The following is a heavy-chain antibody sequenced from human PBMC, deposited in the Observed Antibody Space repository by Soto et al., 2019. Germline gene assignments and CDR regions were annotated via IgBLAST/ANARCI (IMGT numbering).Heavy chain of an antibody. CDR3: AKNGQPPYYYYGMDV. V-gene: IGHV1-18*01. CDR2: ISGYNGDT. D-gene: IGHD2-8*01. Sequence: QGQLVQSGPEVKKPGASVKVSCKASGYTFSRYGISWVRQAPGQWLEWMGWISGYNGDTKYAQKVQGRVTMTIDTSTYTAYMELRSLTSDDTAIYYCAKNGQPPYYYYGMDVWGQGTTVTVSS. J-gene: IGHJ6*02. CDR1: GYTFSRYG.